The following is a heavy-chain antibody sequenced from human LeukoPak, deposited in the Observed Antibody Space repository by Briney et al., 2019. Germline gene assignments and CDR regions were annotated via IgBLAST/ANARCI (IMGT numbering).Heavy chain of an antibody. CDR3: ARDLGSSATSTNWFDP. CDR2: ISAHNGNT. D-gene: IGHD6-6*01. CDR1: GYTFTSYG. Sequence: ASVKVPCKASGYTFTSYGISWVRQAPGQGLEWMGWISAHNGNTNYAQKLQGRVTMTTDTSTSTAYMELRSLRSDDTAVYYCARDLGSSATSTNWFDPWGQGTLVTVSS. V-gene: IGHV1-18*01. J-gene: IGHJ5*02.